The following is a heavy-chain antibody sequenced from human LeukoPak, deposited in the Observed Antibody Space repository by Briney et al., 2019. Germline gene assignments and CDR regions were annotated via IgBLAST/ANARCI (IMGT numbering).Heavy chain of an antibody. CDR1: GYTFTRYG. D-gene: IGHD6-13*01. CDR3: ARAPQRQLVPHFDY. Sequence: ASVKVSCKASGYTFTRYGIHWVRQAPGQRLEWMGWINAGNGNTKYSQKFQGRVTITRDTSASTAYMELSSLRSEDTAVYYCARAPQRQLVPHFDYWGQGTLVTVSS. CDR2: INAGNGNT. V-gene: IGHV1-3*01. J-gene: IGHJ4*02.